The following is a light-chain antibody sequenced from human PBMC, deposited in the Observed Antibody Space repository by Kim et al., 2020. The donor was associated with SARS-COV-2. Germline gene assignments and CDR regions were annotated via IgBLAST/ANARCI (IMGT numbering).Light chain of an antibody. CDR3: QSYDSSLSGSV. V-gene: IGLV1-40*01. J-gene: IGLJ3*02. Sequence: MGTTSCTGSSSNIGAGYDVHWYQQLPGTAPKLLIYGNSNRPSGVPDRFSGSKSGTSASLAITGLQAEDEADYYCQSYDSSLSGSVFGGGTKLTVL. CDR2: GNS. CDR1: SSNIGAGYD.